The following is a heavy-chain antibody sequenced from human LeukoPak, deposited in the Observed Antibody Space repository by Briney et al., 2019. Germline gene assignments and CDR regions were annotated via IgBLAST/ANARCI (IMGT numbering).Heavy chain of an antibody. CDR2: ISYTGTYI. Sequence: PGRSLRLSCAASAFSLNAYNMNWVRQAPGKGLEWVSSISYTGTYIYYADSVKGRFTISRDNAQNSLYLQMNSLRAEDTAICYCVRDRGTYRPIDYWGQGTLVTVSS. CDR3: VRDRGTYRPIDY. CDR1: AFSLNAYN. J-gene: IGHJ4*02. D-gene: IGHD1-26*01. V-gene: IGHV3-21*04.